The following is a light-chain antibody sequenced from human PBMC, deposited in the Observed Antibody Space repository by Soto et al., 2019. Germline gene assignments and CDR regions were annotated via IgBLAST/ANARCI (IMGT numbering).Light chain of an antibody. CDR1: QSISSY. V-gene: IGKV1-39*01. J-gene: IGKJ1*01. CDR2: AAS. CDR3: QQSYNAPKT. Sequence: DIQMTQSPSSLSASVGDRVTITCRASQSISSYLNWYQQKPGKAPKLLIYAASNLQSGVPSRFSGSGSGTDFTLTISSLQPEDFATYYCQQSYNAPKTFGQGTKV.